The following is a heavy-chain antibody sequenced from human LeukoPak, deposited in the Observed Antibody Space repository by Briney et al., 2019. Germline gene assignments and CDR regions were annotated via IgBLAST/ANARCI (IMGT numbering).Heavy chain of an antibody. CDR2: ISGSGGYT. J-gene: IGHJ5*02. CDR1: GFTFYRHW. D-gene: IGHD3-16*01. Sequence: GGSLRLSCAASGFTFYRHWMSWVRQAPGKGLEWVSGISGSGGYTYYADSVKGRFTISRDNSNNTPYLQMNSLRAEDTAVYYCAKGPHNYVWGSGRASNWFDPWGQGTLVTVSS. V-gene: IGHV3-23*01. CDR3: AKGPHNYVWGSGRASNWFDP.